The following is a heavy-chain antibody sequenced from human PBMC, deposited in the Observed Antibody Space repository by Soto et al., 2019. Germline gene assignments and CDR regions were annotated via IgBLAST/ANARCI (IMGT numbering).Heavy chain of an antibody. J-gene: IGHJ4*02. CDR2: IRSNTAIT. CDR3: AKASGGGWPYYFDS. D-gene: IGHD2-15*01. V-gene: IGHV3-23*01. Sequence: EVHLMESGGGLVQPGGSLRLSCVASGFSFNPYVMAWVRQVPGKGLEWVSAIRSNTAITYYPDSMRGRFTISRVNSANTIFLQMNSLRVDDSAVYFCAKASGGGWPYYFDSWGQGTLVTVSS. CDR1: GFSFNPYV.